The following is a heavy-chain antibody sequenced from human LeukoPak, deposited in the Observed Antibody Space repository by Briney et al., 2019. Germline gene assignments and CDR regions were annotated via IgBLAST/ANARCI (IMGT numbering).Heavy chain of an antibody. D-gene: IGHD3-22*01. V-gene: IGHV1-3*01. Sequence: GASVKVSCKASGYTFTSYAMHWVRQAPGQRLEWMGWINAGNGNTKYSQKSQGRVTITRDTSASTAYMELSSLRSEDTAVYYCTREGYYDSSGYYYGDEWYYFDYWGQGTLVTVSS. J-gene: IGHJ4*02. CDR3: TREGYYDSSGYYYGDEWYYFDY. CDR1: GYTFTSYA. CDR2: INAGNGNT.